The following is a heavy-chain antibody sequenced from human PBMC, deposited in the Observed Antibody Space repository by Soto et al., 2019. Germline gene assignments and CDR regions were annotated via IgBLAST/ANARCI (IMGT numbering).Heavy chain of an antibody. CDR1: GGSISSGGYY. CDR3: ADSSGYSGDAFDI. CDR2: ISYSGRT. J-gene: IGHJ3*02. Sequence: QVQLQESGPGLVKPSQTLSLTCTVSGGSISSGGYYWSWIRQHPGKGLEWIGYISYSGRTYYSPSLTRRVTVYVDTSKKHFSLKLCSVPAADTAVYYCADSSGYSGDAFDIWGQGTVVTVSS. D-gene: IGHD3-22*01. V-gene: IGHV4-31*03.